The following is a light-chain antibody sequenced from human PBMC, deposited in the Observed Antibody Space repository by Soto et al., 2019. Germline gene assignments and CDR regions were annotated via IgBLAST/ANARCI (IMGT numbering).Light chain of an antibody. CDR1: SXFIGPYDH. Sequence: QSALTQPRSVSGSPGQSVTISCTRTSXFIGPYDHVAWYQQHPGKAPKLIIFAVSKRPSGVPDRFSGSKSGNTASLTISGLQAEDEADYYCSSYAGNYIYVFATGTKVTVL. CDR2: AVS. CDR3: SSYAGNYIYV. J-gene: IGLJ1*01. V-gene: IGLV2-11*01.